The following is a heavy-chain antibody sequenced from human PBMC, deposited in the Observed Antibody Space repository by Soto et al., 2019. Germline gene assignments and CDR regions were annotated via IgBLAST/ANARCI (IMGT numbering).Heavy chain of an antibody. CDR3: TRDIGYSGFDYDH. J-gene: IGHJ4*02. Sequence: GGRRVLQDPGKGLEWVAVIWYDGSKKYYADSVKGRFTISRDNSKNELYLQMNSLRAEDTAVYYCTRDIGYSGFDYDHWGQGTLVTVSS. D-gene: IGHD5-12*01. CDR1: G. V-gene: IGHV3-33*01. CDR2: IWYDGSKK.